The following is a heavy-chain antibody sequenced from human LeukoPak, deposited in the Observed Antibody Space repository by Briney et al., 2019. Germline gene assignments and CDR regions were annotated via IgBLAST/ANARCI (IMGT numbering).Heavy chain of an antibody. CDR3: ARDTTDYEGSLRGYGMDV. D-gene: IGHD4-17*01. CDR2: ISAYNGNT. Sequence: ASVKVSCKASGYTFTSYGISWVRQAPGQGLEWMGWISAYNGNTNYAQKLQGRVTMTTDTSTSTAYMELRSLRSDDTAVYYCARDTTDYEGSLRGYGMDVWGQGTTVTVSS. V-gene: IGHV1-18*04. J-gene: IGHJ6*02. CDR1: GYTFTSYG.